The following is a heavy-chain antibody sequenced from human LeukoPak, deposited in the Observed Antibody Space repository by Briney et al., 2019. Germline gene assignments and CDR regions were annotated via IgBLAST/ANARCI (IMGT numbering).Heavy chain of an antibody. CDR3: ARGPDYGGPL. Sequence: GGSLRLSCVASGFTFTNYWMHWFRQAPGKWLVWVARMNSDASSTSYADSVKGRFTISRDNAKKTLYLQMNSLRAEDTAVYYCARGPDYGGPLRGQGTLVTVSP. CDR1: GFTFTNYW. CDR2: MNSDASST. J-gene: IGHJ4*02. D-gene: IGHD4-23*01. V-gene: IGHV3-74*01.